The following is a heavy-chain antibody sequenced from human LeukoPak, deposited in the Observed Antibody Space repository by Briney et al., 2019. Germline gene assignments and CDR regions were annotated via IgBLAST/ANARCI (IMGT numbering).Heavy chain of an antibody. J-gene: IGHJ4*02. CDR2: ISAYNGNT. CDR3: AREGGIVATTAFDY. CDR1: GYTFTRHG. D-gene: IGHD5-12*01. Sequence: GASVKVSCKASGYTFTRHGISWVRQAPGQGLEWMGWISAYNGNTNCAQKLRGRITVTTDTSTSTAYMELRSLRSDDTAVYYCAREGGIVATTAFDYWGQGTLVTVSS. V-gene: IGHV1-18*01.